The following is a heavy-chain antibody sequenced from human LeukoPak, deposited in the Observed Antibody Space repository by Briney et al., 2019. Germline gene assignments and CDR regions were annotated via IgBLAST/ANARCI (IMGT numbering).Heavy chain of an antibody. J-gene: IGHJ4*02. CDR3: ARLNDFWSGYYVD. D-gene: IGHD3-3*01. Sequence: GGSLRLSCAASGFTFSSYAMSWVRQAPGKGLEWVSAISGSGGSTYYADSVKGRFTISRDNSKNTLYLQMNSLRAEDTAVYYCARLNDFWSGYYVDWGQGILVTVSS. CDR1: GFTFSSYA. V-gene: IGHV3-23*01. CDR2: ISGSGGST.